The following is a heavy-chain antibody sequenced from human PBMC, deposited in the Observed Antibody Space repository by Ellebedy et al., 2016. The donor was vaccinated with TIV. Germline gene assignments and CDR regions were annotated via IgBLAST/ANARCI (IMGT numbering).Heavy chain of an antibody. CDR1: GFTFSSYS. CDR2: ISSSSSYI. D-gene: IGHD4-23*01. J-gene: IGHJ3*02. Sequence: GESLKISCAASGFTFSSYSMNWVRQAPGKGLEWVSSISSSSSYIYYADSVKGRFTISRDNAKNSLYLQMNSLRAEDTAVYYCAVMWFDYSSNSSAFDIWGQGTMVTVSS. V-gene: IGHV3-21*01. CDR3: AVMWFDYSSNSSAFDI.